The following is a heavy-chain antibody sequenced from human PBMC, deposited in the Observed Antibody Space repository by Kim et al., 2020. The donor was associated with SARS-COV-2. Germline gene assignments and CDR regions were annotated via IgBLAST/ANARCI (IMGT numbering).Heavy chain of an antibody. Sequence: AASVKGRFTSSRDNSKNTLYLQMNSPRAEDTAVYYCARDQSAGYSSSWNDYWGQGTLVTVSS. V-gene: IGHV3-30*07. CDR3: ARDQSAGYSSSWNDY. J-gene: IGHJ4*02. D-gene: IGHD6-13*01.